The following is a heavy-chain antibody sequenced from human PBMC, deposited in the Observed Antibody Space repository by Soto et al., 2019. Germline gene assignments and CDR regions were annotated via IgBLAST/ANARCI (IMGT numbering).Heavy chain of an antibody. CDR2: ISWNSGSI. CDR3: AKDGILTGYYRRGRDYYYYMDV. CDR1: GFTFDDYA. Sequence: GGSLRLSCAASGFTFDDYAMHWVRQAPGKGLEWVSGISWNSGSIGYADSVKGRFTISRDNAKNSLYLQMNSLRAEDTALYYCAKDGILTGYYRRGRDYYYYMDVWGKGTTVTVSS. D-gene: IGHD3-9*01. V-gene: IGHV3-9*01. J-gene: IGHJ6*03.